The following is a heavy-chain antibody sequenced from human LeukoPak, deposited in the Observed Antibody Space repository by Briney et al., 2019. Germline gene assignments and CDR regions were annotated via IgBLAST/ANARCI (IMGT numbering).Heavy chain of an antibody. J-gene: IGHJ4*02. V-gene: IGHV3-64*01. CDR2: IRSDGSST. Sequence: GGYLRRSCVASGFSFSDYIMHWVPQAPGRGLEYVSAIRSDGSSTVYPNSVKGRFTISRDTSKSTVYLQLGSLRAEDTAVYYCTRRYGDHSGWAGYHDSWGQGTLVTVSS. CDR1: GFSFSDYI. D-gene: IGHD6-19*01. CDR3: TRRYGDHSGWAGYHDS.